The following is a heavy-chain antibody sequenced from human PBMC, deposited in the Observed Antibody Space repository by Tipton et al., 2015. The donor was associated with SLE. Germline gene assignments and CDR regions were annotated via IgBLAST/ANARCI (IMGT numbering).Heavy chain of an antibody. CDR3: ARESPGTHAFDI. V-gene: IGHV4-34*01. D-gene: IGHD1-7*01. CDR1: GGSISSYY. CDR2: INYSGST. J-gene: IGHJ3*02. Sequence: TLSLTCTVSGGSISSYYWSWIRQPPGKGLEWIGEINYSGSTNYNSSLKSRVTVSVDSSKNQFSLKLSSVTAADTAVYYCARESPGTHAFDIWGQGTMVTVSS.